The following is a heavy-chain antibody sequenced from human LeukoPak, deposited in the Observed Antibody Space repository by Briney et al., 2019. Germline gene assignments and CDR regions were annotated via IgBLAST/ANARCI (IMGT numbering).Heavy chain of an antibody. CDR1: GYSVSSNSAA. D-gene: IGHD3-22*01. Sequence: SQTLSLTCAISGYSVSSNSAAWNWIRQSPSRGLEWLGRTYYRSKWYNDYAVSVKSRITINPDTSKNQFSLQLNSVTPEDTAVYYCARDRMMLYYDSSGYYPDSYWYFDLWGRGTLVTVSS. V-gene: IGHV6-1*01. CDR2: TYYRSKWYN. CDR3: ARDRMMLYYDSSGYYPDSYWYFDL. J-gene: IGHJ2*01.